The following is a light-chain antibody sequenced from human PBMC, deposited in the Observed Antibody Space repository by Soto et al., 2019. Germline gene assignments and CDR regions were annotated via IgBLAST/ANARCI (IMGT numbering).Light chain of an antibody. Sequence: QSALTQPASVSGSAGQSITISCSGTMRDVGAYNLVSWYQQHPGTAPKLIIYEVRNRPSGISSRFSGSRSGNTASLTISGLQAEDEADYYCSSYTTSSPLEVFGGGTQLTVL. J-gene: IGLJ3*02. CDR1: MRDVGAYNL. V-gene: IGLV2-14*01. CDR2: EVR. CDR3: SSYTTSSPLEV.